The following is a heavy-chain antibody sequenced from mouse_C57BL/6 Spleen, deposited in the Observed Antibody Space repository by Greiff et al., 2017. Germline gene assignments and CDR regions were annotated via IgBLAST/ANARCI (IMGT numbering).Heavy chain of an antibody. CDR1: GYTFTSYW. Sequence: VQLQQSGAELVKPGASVKMSCKASGYTFTSYWITWVKQRPGQGLEWIGDIYPGSGSTNYNEKFKSKATLTVDTSSSTAYMQLSSLTSEDSAVYYCARKPITTEVGDAMDYWGQGTSVTVSS. CDR2: IYPGSGST. D-gene: IGHD1-1*01. V-gene: IGHV1-55*01. J-gene: IGHJ4*01. CDR3: ARKPITTEVGDAMDY.